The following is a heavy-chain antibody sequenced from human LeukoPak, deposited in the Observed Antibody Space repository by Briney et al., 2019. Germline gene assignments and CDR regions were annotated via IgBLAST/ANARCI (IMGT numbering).Heavy chain of an antibody. CDR1: GFTFSSYA. V-gene: IGHV3-23*01. CDR3: ARDEDSMHLGY. D-gene: IGHD3-3*02. J-gene: IGHJ4*02. Sequence: GGSLRLSCAASGFTFSSYAMSWVRQAPGKGLEWVSAISGSGGSTYYADSVKGRFTISRDNSKNTLYLQMNSLRAEDTAVYYCARDEDSMHLGYWGQGTLVTVSS. CDR2: ISGSGGST.